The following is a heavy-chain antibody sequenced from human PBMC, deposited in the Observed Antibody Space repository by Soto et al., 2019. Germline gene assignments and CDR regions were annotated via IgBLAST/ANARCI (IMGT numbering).Heavy chain of an antibody. J-gene: IGHJ5*02. CDR1: GGSISSSSYY. Sequence: SETLSLTCTVSGGSISSSSYYWGWIRQPPGKGLEWIGTIYYTGSTYYNPSLKSRVTISVDTSKSQFSLKLTSVTATDTAVYYCARRPCSSSSCWFDPWGQATLATLS. CDR3: ARRPCSSSSCWFDP. D-gene: IGHD6-6*01. V-gene: IGHV4-39*01. CDR2: IYYTGST.